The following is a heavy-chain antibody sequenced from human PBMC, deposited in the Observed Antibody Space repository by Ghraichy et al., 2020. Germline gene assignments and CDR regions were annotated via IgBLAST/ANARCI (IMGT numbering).Heavy chain of an antibody. CDR1: GYTLTELS. D-gene: IGHD2-2*01. Sequence: ASVKVSCKVSGYTLTELSMHWVRQAPGKGLEWMGGFDPEDGGTIYAQKFQGRVTMTEDTSTDTAYMELSSLRSEDTAVYYCATSYRAGSRKRGYYYYYMDVWGKGTTVTVSS. J-gene: IGHJ6*03. CDR2: FDPEDGGT. CDR3: ATSYRAGSRKRGYYYYYMDV. V-gene: IGHV1-24*01.